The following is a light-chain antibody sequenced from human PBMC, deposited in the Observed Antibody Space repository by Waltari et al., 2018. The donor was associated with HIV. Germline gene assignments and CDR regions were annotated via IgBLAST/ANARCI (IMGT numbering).Light chain of an antibody. CDR1: SSNIGSNY. CDR2: RNN. Sequence: LTQPPSASGTPGQRVTISCSGSSSNIGSNYVYWYQQLPGTAPKLLIYRNNQRPSGVPDRFSGSKSGTSASLAISGLRSEDEADYYCAAWDGSLSVVVFGGGTKLTVL. J-gene: IGLJ2*01. V-gene: IGLV1-47*01. CDR3: AAWDGSLSVVV.